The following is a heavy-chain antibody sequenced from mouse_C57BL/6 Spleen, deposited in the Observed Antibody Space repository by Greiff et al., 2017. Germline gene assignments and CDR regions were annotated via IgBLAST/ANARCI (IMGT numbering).Heavy chain of an antibody. Sequence: VQLVESGAELVKPGASVKMSCKASGYTFTSYWITWGKQRPGQGLEWIGDIYPGSGSTNYNEKFKSKATLTVDTSSSTAYMQLSSLTSEDSAVYYCAREGGDQYFDYWGQGTTLTVSS. CDR1: GYTFTSYW. CDR3: AREGGDQYFDY. V-gene: IGHV1-55*01. D-gene: IGHD3-3*01. J-gene: IGHJ2*01. CDR2: IYPGSGST.